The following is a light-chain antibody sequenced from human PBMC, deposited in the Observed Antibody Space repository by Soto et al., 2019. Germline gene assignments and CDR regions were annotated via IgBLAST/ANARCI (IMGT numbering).Light chain of an antibody. J-gene: IGLJ2*01. Sequence: QAVVTQEPSLTVSPGGTVTLTCASSTGAVTSANYPSWFQQKPGQPPRTLIYTTNSRHSWTPARFSGSLLGGKAALTLSGAQPGDEADYYCLLYYGGAHLVFGGGTKLTVL. CDR1: TGAVTSANY. CDR2: TTN. V-gene: IGLV7-43*01. CDR3: LLYYGGAHLV.